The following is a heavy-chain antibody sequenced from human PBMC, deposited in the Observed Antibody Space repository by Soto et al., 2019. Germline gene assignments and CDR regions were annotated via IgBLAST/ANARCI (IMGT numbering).Heavy chain of an antibody. CDR1: VDAFTNYW. D-gene: IGHD4-17*01. Sequence: EVQLVQSGAEVQKPGESLKISCKGSVDAFTNYWISWVRQLPGKALEWMGIIYPGDSNTRYSPSFQGQVTISADKSISAAYLQWSSLKASDTDMYYCARDLDYGGHSYWVDPWGQGTLVTVSS. J-gene: IGHJ5*02. CDR3: ARDLDYGGHSYWVDP. V-gene: IGHV5-51*01. CDR2: IYPGDSNT.